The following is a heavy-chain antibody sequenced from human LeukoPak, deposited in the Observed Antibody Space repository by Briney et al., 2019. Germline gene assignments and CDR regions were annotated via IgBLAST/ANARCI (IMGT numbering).Heavy chain of an antibody. J-gene: IGHJ4*02. Sequence: PGGSLRLSCVASGFSLTSYAMHWVRQAPGKGLEWVTILSSDGITKNYADSVRGRFTISRDDSKKTLYLQMNSLRREDTALYYCARGAPRVVAFDHWGQGALVTVSS. V-gene: IGHV3-30*04. D-gene: IGHD3-22*01. CDR3: ARGAPRVVAFDH. CDR1: GFSLTSYA. CDR2: LSSDGITK.